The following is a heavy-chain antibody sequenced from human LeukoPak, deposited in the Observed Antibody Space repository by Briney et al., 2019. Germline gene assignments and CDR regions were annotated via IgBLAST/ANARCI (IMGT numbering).Heavy chain of an antibody. CDR2: IYYSGST. V-gene: IGHV4-59*01. D-gene: IGHD6-13*01. J-gene: IGHJ6*03. Sequence: SETLSLTCTVSGGSISPYYWSWIRQPPGKGLEWIGYIYYSGSTNYNPSLKSRVTISVDTSKNQFSLKLSSVTAADTAVYCARAVSWTDYYYYMDVWGKGTTVTVSS. CDR1: GGSISPYY. CDR3: ARAVSWTDYYYYMDV.